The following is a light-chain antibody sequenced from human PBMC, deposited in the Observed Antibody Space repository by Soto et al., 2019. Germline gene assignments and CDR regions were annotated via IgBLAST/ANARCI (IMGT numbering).Light chain of an antibody. CDR3: AAWDDSLYVI. CDR2: NDN. CDR1: SSNIGSRT. Sequence: QSVLTQPPSASAPPGQRVTISCSGSSSNIGSRTVNWYQQLPGSAPKLLVYNDNQRPSGVPDRFSGSKSGTSASLAISGLQSEDEADYYCAAWDDSLYVIFGGGTKVTVL. V-gene: IGLV1-44*01. J-gene: IGLJ2*01.